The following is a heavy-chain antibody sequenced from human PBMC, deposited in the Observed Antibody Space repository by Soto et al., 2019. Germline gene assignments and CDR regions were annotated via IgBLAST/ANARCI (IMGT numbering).Heavy chain of an antibody. J-gene: IGHJ4*02. CDR2: ISYDGSNK. CDR1: GFTFSSYG. V-gene: IGHV3-30*18. D-gene: IGHD3-10*01. CDR3: AKALLWEVEGSGSSVDY. Sequence: GGSLRLSCAASGFTFSSYGMHWVRQAPGKGLEWVAVISYDGSNKYYADSVKGRFTISRDNSKNTLYLQMNSLRAEDTAVYYCAKALLWEVEGSGSSVDYWGQGTLVTVSS.